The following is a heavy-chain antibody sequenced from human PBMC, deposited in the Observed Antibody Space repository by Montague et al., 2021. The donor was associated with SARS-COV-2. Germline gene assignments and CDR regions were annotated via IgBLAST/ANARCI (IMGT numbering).Heavy chain of an antibody. CDR2: IHGRGDGT. V-gene: IGHV3-23*01. Sequence: SLRLSCAASGFTFSTYGMYWVRQPPGKGLEWVSEIHGRGDGTYYADSVKGRFTISRDNSKNTLHLQMNSLRGEDTAVYYCARDQNYGMDVWGQGTTVIVSS. J-gene: IGHJ6*02. CDR1: GFTFSTYG. CDR3: ARDQNYGMDV.